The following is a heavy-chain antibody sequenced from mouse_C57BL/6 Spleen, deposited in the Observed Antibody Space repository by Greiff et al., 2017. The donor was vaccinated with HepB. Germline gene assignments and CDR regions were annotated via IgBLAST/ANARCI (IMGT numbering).Heavy chain of an antibody. Sequence: VQLQQSGPELVKPGASVKISCKASGYAFSSSWMNWVKQRPGKGLEWIGRIYPGDGDTNYNGKFKGKATLTADKSSSTAYMQLSSLTSEDSAVYFCARDYGSSPWFAYWGQRTLVTVSA. D-gene: IGHD1-1*01. J-gene: IGHJ3*01. CDR1: GYAFSSSW. CDR3: ARDYGSSPWFAY. CDR2: IYPGDGDT. V-gene: IGHV1-82*01.